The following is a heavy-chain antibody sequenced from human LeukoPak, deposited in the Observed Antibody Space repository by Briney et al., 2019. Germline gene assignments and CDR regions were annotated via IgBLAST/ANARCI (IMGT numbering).Heavy chain of an antibody. CDR1: GFTFDDYA. Sequence: GGSLRLSCAASGFTFDDYAMHWVRQAPGKGLEWVSGISWNSGSIGYADSVKGRFTISRDNAKNSLYLQMNSLRAEDTALYYCAKDRRAYCSGGSCYGAFDIWGQGTMVTVSS. V-gene: IGHV3-9*01. CDR3: AKDRRAYCSGGSCYGAFDI. CDR2: ISWNSGSI. J-gene: IGHJ3*02. D-gene: IGHD2-15*01.